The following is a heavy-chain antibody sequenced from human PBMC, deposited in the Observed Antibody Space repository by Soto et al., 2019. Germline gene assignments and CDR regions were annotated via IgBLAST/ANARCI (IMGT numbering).Heavy chain of an antibody. V-gene: IGHV3-21*01. CDR3: ARGRSGYSGYDVTYYMDV. CDR1: GFTFSSYS. J-gene: IGHJ6*03. CDR2: INSSSSYI. D-gene: IGHD5-12*01. Sequence: GGSLRLSCAASGFTFSSYSMNWVRQAPGKGLEWVSSINSSSSYIYYAYSVKGRFTITRDKAKNSLYLQMNSLRAEDTAVYYCARGRSGYSGYDVTYYMDVWGKGTTVTVSS.